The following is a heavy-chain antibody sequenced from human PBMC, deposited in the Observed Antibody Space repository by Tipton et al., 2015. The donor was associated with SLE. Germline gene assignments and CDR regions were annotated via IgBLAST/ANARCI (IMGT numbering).Heavy chain of an antibody. CDR1: GFTFSSYE. D-gene: IGHD1-14*01. V-gene: IGHV3-48*03. CDR3: ARDRKTWPQGYFDL. J-gene: IGHJ2*01. CDR2: ISSSGSST. Sequence: SLRLPCAASGFTFSSYEMSWVRQAPGKGLEWVSIISSSGSSTQYADSVKGRFTISRDNAKNSLYLQMNSLRAEDTAVYYCARDRKTWPQGYFDLWGRGTLVTVSS.